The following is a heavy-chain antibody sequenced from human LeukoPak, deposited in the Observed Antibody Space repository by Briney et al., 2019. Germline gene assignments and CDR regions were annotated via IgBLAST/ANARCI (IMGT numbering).Heavy chain of an antibody. Sequence: PGGSLRLSCAASGFTFSTYAMNWVRQAPGKGLEWVSIISGSGGNTFYADAVKGRFTISRDNSINRLYLQMNNLRDEDTAVYYCAKDPPCSGGTCYGYFESWGQGTLVTVSS. CDR2: ISGSGGNT. J-gene: IGHJ4*02. CDR3: AKDPPCSGGTCYGYFES. CDR1: GFTFSTYA. D-gene: IGHD2-15*01. V-gene: IGHV3-23*01.